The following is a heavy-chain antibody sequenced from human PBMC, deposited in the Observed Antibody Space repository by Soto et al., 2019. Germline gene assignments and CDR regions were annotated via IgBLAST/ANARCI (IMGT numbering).Heavy chain of an antibody. Sequence: PGGSLRLSCAASGFAFSNAWINWVRQAPGKGLEWVGRIKSKGHGGTTDFAAPVRGRFAISRDDSRNLVYMQMNSLNTEDTAVYYCTTDSYTPVIVVRFDYWGHGTLVTVSS. CDR1: GFAFSNAW. CDR2: IKSKGHGGTT. D-gene: IGHD3-22*01. CDR3: TTDSYTPVIVVRFDY. J-gene: IGHJ4*01. V-gene: IGHV3-15*07.